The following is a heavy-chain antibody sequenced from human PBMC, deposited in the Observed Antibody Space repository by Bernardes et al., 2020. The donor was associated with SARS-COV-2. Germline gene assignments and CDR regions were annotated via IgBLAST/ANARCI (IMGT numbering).Heavy chain of an antibody. Sequence: GGSLRLSCEASGFTFNNFGMHWVRQAPGKGLEWVAVISYAGSIQHYADSVKGRFTISRDSSKNTVYLQMNTLRPEDTAVYYCAKLRSVLWIHPYYNAMDAWGQGTTVTVSS. J-gene: IGHJ6*02. V-gene: IGHV3-30*18. CDR1: GFTFNNFG. CDR2: ISYAGSIQ. CDR3: AKLRSVLWIHPYYNAMDA. D-gene: IGHD3-10*01.